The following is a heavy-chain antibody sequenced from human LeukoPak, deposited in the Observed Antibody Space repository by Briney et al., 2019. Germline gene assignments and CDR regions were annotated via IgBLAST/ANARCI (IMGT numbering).Heavy chain of an antibody. CDR2: INTSGGST. D-gene: IGHD5-24*01. Sequence: ASVKVSCKASGYRFTSYYMHWIRQAPGQGLEWMGVINTSGGSTSYEQKFQDRVTMTRDTSTSTVYMELSSLRSEDTAVYYCARGSRWLGDYWGQGTLVTASS. V-gene: IGHV1-46*01. J-gene: IGHJ4*02. CDR3: ARGSRWLGDY. CDR1: GYRFTSYY.